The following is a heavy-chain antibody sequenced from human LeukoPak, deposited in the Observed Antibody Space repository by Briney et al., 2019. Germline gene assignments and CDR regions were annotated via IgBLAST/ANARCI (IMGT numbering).Heavy chain of an antibody. V-gene: IGHV3-48*02. D-gene: IGHD3-3*01. CDR2: ISSSSSTI. J-gene: IGHJ4*02. Sequence: GGSLRLSCAASGLTFSIYSMNWVRQAPGKGLEWVSYISSSSSTIYYADSVKGRFTISRDNAKNSLYLQMNSLRDEDTAVYYCARDHSYYDFWSGYYSDYWGQGTLVTVSS. CDR3: ARDHSYYDFWSGYYSDY. CDR1: GLTFSIYS.